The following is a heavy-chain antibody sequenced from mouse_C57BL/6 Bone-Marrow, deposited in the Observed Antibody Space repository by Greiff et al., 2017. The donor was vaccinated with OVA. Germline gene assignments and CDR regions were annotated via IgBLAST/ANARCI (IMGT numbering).Heavy chain of an antibody. CDR3: ARGEQLVFDY. Sequence: VQLKESGPGLVKPSQSLSLTCSVTGYSITSGYYWNWIRQFPGNKLEWMGYISYDGSNNYNPSLKNRISITRDTSKNQFFLKLNSVTTEDTATYYCARGEQLVFDYGGQGTTLTVSS. CDR1: GYSITSGYY. D-gene: IGHD3-1*01. J-gene: IGHJ2*01. CDR2: ISYDGSN. V-gene: IGHV3-6*01.